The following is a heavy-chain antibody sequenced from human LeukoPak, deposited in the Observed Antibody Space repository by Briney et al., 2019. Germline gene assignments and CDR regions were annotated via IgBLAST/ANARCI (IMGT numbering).Heavy chain of an antibody. CDR2: INGRGDNT. V-gene: IGHV3-23*01. D-gene: IGHD2/OR15-2a*01. CDR1: GVIISSYA. Sequence: GGSLRLSCAASGVIISSYAMSWVRQAPGKGLEWVSAINGRGDNTYYADFVKGRFTISSDNSKSTVYLQMNSLRTEDTAAYYCAKDRVSPGFNWFDPWGQGTLVTVSS. CDR3: AKDRVSPGFNWFDP. J-gene: IGHJ5*02.